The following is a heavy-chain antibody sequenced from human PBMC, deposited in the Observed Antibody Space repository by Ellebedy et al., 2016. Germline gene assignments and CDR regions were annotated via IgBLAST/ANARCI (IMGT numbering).Heavy chain of an antibody. V-gene: IGHV4-31*03. CDR3: ARASAYDYVWGSYRSNWFDP. CDR1: GGSISSGGYY. CDR2: IYYSGST. Sequence: SETLSLACTVSGGSISSGGYYWSWIRQHPGKGLEWIGYIYYSGSTYYNPSLKSRVTISVDTSKNQFSLKLSSVTAADTAVYYCARASAYDYVWGSYRSNWFDPWGQGTLVTVSS. J-gene: IGHJ5*02. D-gene: IGHD3-16*02.